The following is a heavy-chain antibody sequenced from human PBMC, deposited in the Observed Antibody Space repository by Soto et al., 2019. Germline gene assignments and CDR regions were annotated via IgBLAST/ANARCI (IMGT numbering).Heavy chain of an antibody. CDR2: ISYDGSNK. D-gene: IGHD6-19*01. J-gene: IGHJ3*02. CDR1: GFTFSSYA. CDR3: ARTIAVAGHDAFDI. V-gene: IGHV3-30-3*01. Sequence: PGGSLRLSCAASGFTFSSYAKHWVRQDPGKGLEWVAVISYDGSNKYYADSVKGRFTISRDNSKNTLYLQMNSLRAEDTAVYYCARTIAVAGHDAFDIWGQGTMVTVSS.